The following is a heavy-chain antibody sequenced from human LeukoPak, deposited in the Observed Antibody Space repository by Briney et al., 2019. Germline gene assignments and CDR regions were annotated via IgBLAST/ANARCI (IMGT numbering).Heavy chain of an antibody. CDR2: ISAYNGNT. D-gene: IGHD3-22*01. J-gene: IGHJ4*02. V-gene: IGHV1-18*01. Sequence: GASVKVSCKASGYTFTSYGISWVRQAPGQGLEWMGWISAYNGNTNYAQKLQGRVTMTTDTSTSTAYMELRSLRSDDTAVYYCARFLSFFGYYYDSSGYPGSYFDYWGQGTLVTVSS. CDR1: GYTFTSYG. CDR3: ARFLSFFGYYYDSSGYPGSYFDY.